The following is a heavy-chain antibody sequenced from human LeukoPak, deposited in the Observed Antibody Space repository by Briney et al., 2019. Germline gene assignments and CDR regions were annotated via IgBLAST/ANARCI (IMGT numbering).Heavy chain of an antibody. Sequence: ASVKVSCKASGYTFTTYAIHWVRQAPGQRPEWMGWISTYSDNRRYSPKFQGTVTITTDTSASTAYMELSSLRSEDTAVYYCARDRSSFSYAFDIWGQGTMVTVSS. D-gene: IGHD6-6*01. CDR3: ARDRSSFSYAFDI. CDR2: ISTYSDNR. V-gene: IGHV1-3*04. J-gene: IGHJ3*02. CDR1: GYTFTTYA.